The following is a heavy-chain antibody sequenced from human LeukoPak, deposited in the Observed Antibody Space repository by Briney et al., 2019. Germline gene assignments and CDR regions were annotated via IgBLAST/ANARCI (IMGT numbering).Heavy chain of an antibody. CDR1: GGTFSSYA. J-gene: IGHJ4*02. V-gene: IGHV1-69*13. CDR3: ARDCSGGSCYAY. Sequence: SVKVSCKASGGTFSSYAISWVRQAPGQGLEWMGGIIPIFGTANYAQKFQGRVTITADESTSTAYMELSSLRSEDTAVYYCARDCSGGSCYAYWGQGTLVTVSS. CDR2: IIPIFGTA. D-gene: IGHD2-15*01.